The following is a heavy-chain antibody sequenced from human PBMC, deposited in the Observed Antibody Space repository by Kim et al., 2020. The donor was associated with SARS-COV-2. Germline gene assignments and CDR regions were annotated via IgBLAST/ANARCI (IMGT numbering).Heavy chain of an antibody. Sequence: GGSLRLSCAASGFTFSSYWMHWVRQAPGKGLVWVSRINSDGSSTSSADSVKGRLSISRDNAKSTLYLQMNSLRAEDTAVYYCTSGDAHAFDIWGQGTMVTVSS. CDR3: TSGDAHAFDI. J-gene: IGHJ3*02. V-gene: IGHV3-74*01. D-gene: IGHD3-10*01. CDR2: INSDGSST. CDR1: GFTFSSYW.